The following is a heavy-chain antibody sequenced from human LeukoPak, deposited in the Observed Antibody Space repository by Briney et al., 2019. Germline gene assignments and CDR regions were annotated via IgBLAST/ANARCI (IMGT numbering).Heavy chain of an antibody. J-gene: IGHJ4*02. CDR3: SGSYYSGFDY. V-gene: IGHV3-53*05. Sequence: GGSLRLSCAASGFTVSNNYMSWVRQAPGKGLEWVSITYSDGNTNYAVSVKGRFTISRDNSKNTLYLQMNSLRAEDTAVYYCSGSYYSGFDYWGQGTLVTVSS. D-gene: IGHD3-10*01. CDR2: TYSDGNT. CDR1: GFTVSNNY.